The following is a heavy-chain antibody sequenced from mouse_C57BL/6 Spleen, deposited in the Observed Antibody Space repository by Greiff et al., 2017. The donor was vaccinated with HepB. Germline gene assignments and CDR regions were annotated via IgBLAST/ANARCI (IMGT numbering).Heavy chain of an antibody. J-gene: IGHJ2*01. V-gene: IGHV5-17*01. CDR1: GFTFSDYG. Sequence: EVNVVESGGGLVKPGGSLKLSCAASGFTFSDYGMHWVRQAPEKGLEWVAYISSGSSTIYYADTVKGRFTISRDNAKNTLFLQMTSLRSEDTAMYYCASDGYYDFDYWGQGTTLTVSS. D-gene: IGHD2-3*01. CDR3: ASDGYYDFDY. CDR2: ISSGSSTI.